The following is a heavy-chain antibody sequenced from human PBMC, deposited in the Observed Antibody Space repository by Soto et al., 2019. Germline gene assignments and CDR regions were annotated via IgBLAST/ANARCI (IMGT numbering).Heavy chain of an antibody. Sequence: QVQLVQSGAEVKKPGSSVKVSCQASGGSFRSYAVNWVRQAPGPGLECLGGIIPIFGTPNYAQKFHGRVSITAEESTTTVYMYLISLTSEDTAVYYCAYSANHRYFFDSWGQGTLVTVSS. CDR1: GGSFRSYA. CDR3: AYSANHRYFFDS. V-gene: IGHV1-69*12. J-gene: IGHJ5*01. D-gene: IGHD5-18*01. CDR2: IIPIFGTP.